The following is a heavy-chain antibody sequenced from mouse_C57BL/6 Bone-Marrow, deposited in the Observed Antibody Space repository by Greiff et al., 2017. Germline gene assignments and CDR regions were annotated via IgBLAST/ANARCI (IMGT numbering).Heavy chain of an antibody. D-gene: IGHD2-4*01. J-gene: IGHJ2*01. CDR2: FYPGSGSI. V-gene: IGHV1-62-2*01. CDR1: GYTFTEYT. CDR3: ARHEGISDYDLYYFDY. Sequence: QVQLKQSGAELVKPGASVKLSCKASGYTFTEYTIHWVKQRSGQGLEWIGWFYPGSGSIKYNEKFKDKATLTADKSSSTVYMELSRLTSEDSAVYFCARHEGISDYDLYYFDYWGQGTTLTVSS.